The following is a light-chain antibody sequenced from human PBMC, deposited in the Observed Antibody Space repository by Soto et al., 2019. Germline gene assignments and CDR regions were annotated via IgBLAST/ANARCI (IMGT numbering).Light chain of an antibody. J-gene: IGKJ1*01. V-gene: IGKV3-20*01. CDR1: QSVSSNY. CDR3: QQYGSSPWT. CDR2: GAS. Sequence: EIVLTQSPGTLSLSPGERATLSCRASQSVSSNYLAWYQQKPGQAPRPLIYGASSRATGVPDRFSGSGAETDFTLTISRLESEDFAVYYCQQYGSSPWTFGQGAKLEIK.